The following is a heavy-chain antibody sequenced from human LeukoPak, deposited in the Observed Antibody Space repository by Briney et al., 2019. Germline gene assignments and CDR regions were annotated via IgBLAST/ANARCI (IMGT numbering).Heavy chain of an antibody. J-gene: IGHJ5*02. D-gene: IGHD1-26*01. V-gene: IGHV3-66*01. Sequence: GGSLRLSCAASGFTVSSNYMSWVRQAPGKGLEWVSVIYSGGSTYYADSVKGRFTISRDNSKNTLYLQMNSRRAEDTAVYYCARSSGEQPPFDPWGQGTLVTVSS. CDR2: IYSGGST. CDR3: ARSSGEQPPFDP. CDR1: GFTVSSNY.